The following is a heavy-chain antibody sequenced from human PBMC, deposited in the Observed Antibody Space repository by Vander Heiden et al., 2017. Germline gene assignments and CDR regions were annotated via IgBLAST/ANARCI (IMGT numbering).Heavy chain of an antibody. Sequence: EVQLLASGGGLVQPGGSLRLSCAASGFSFSSYAMTWVPQAPGKGLELVSTISAGGTYYAESVKGRFTISRDNSKNTVSLQVSGLRAEDTAIYYCAKGLTTLDYWGQGALVTVSS. V-gene: IGHV3-23*01. CDR3: AKGLTTLDY. CDR1: GFSFSSYA. D-gene: IGHD4-17*01. CDR2: ISAGGT. J-gene: IGHJ4*02.